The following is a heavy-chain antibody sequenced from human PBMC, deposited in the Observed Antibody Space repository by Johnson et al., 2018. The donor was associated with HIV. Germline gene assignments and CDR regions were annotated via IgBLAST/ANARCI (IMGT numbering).Heavy chain of an antibody. CDR3: AKGGVGRDGNRDAFDI. J-gene: IGHJ3*02. CDR2: IWYDGSNK. V-gene: IGHV3-33*06. D-gene: IGHD5-24*01. Sequence: QVQVVESGGGVVQPGRSLRLSCAASGFTFSSYGMHWVRQAPGKGLEWVAVIWYDGSNKYYAESVKGRFTISRDNPKNTLYLQMNSLRREDTAVYYCAKGGVGRDGNRDAFDIWGHGTLVTVSS. CDR1: GFTFSSYG.